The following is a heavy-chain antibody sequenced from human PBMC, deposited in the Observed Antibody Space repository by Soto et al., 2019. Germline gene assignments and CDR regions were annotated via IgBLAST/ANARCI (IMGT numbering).Heavy chain of an antibody. V-gene: IGHV4-39*01. Sequence: TETLSLTCTVSGGSISSSSYYWGWIRQPPGKGLEWIGSIYYSGSTYYNPSLKSRVTISVDTSKNQFSLKLSSVTAADTAVYYCASINYDILTGYYNQEDYYYYGMDVWGQGTTVTVSS. D-gene: IGHD3-9*01. CDR2: IYYSGST. J-gene: IGHJ6*02. CDR1: GGSISSSSYY. CDR3: ASINYDILTGYYNQEDYYYYGMDV.